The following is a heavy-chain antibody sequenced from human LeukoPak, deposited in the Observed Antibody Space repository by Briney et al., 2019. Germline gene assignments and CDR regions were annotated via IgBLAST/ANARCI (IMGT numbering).Heavy chain of an antibody. J-gene: IGHJ2*01. V-gene: IGHV4-59*08. Sequence: SETLSLTCTVSGGSISSSYWSWIRQPPGKGLEWIGYIYNSGNTNYNPSLKSRVTMSVDTSKNQFSLKLSPVTAADTAVYYCARQIVPYWYFDLWGRGTPVTVSS. CDR2: IYNSGNT. D-gene: IGHD2-15*01. CDR3: ARQIVPYWYFDL. CDR1: GGSISSSY.